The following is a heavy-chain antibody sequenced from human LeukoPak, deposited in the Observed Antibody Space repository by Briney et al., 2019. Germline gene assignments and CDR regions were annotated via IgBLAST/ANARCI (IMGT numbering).Heavy chain of an antibody. V-gene: IGHV3-23*01. Sequence: PGGSLILSCAASGFTFSNYAMSWVRQAPGRGLEWVSGISGSGGSTYYADSVKGRFTISRDNSKNTLYLQLNSQRAEDTAVYYCAKSREYGGRTTVLGVVDVWGKGTTVTVSS. CDR3: AKSREYGGRTTVLGVVDV. D-gene: IGHD2/OR15-2a*01. CDR2: ISGSGGST. J-gene: IGHJ6*04. CDR1: GFTFSNYA.